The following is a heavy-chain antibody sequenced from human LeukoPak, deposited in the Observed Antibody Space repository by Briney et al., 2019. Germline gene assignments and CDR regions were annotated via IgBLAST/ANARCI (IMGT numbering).Heavy chain of an antibody. Sequence: PGRSLRLSCAASGFTFSRYAMHWVRQAPGKGLEWVAVISHDGSNKYYANSVKGRFTLSRDNSKNTLYMQMNSLRAEDTAVYYCGRGYGVTIFGVVIHWGQGTLVTVSS. D-gene: IGHD3-3*01. J-gene: IGHJ4*02. CDR3: GRGYGVTIFGVVIH. V-gene: IGHV3-30*04. CDR2: ISHDGSNK. CDR1: GFTFSRYA.